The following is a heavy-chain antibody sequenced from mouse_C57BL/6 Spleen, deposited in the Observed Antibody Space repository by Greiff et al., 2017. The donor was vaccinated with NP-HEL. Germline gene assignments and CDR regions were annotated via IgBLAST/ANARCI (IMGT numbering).Heavy chain of an antibody. J-gene: IGHJ1*03. CDR2: IHPNSGST. D-gene: IGHD1-1*01. CDR3: ARDLITTVVATDWYFDV. CDR1: GYTFTSYW. Sequence: VQLQQPGAELVKPGASVKLSCKASGYTFTSYWMHWVKQRPGQGLEWIGMIHPNSGSTNYNEKFKSKATLTVDKSSSTAYMQLSSLTSEDSAVYYCARDLITTVVATDWYFDVWGTGTTVTVSS. V-gene: IGHV1-64*01.